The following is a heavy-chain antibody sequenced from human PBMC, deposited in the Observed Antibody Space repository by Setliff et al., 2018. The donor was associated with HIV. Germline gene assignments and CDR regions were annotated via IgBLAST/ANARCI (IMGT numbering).Heavy chain of an antibody. CDR3: AREGSPIYYFDY. CDR2: ISAYNGNT. Sequence: WASVKVSCKASGYTFTSYGISWVRQAPGQGLAWRGWISAYNGNTNYAQKLQGRVTMTTDTSTSTAYMELRSLRSDDTAVYYCAREGSPIYYFDYWSQGTLVTVSS. D-gene: IGHD3-10*01. V-gene: IGHV1-18*01. CDR1: GYTFTSYG. J-gene: IGHJ4*02.